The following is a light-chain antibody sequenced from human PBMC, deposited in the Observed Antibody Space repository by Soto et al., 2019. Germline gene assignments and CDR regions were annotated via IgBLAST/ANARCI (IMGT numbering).Light chain of an antibody. CDR2: AAS. CDR3: QQSDSTPRT. CDR1: QNIRNY. V-gene: IGKV1-39*01. Sequence: DIQMTQSPSSLSASVGDRVTITCRASQNIRNYLNWYQQKPGKAPQLLIYAASDLQSGVPSRFSGIGSGTDFTLTISSLQPEDFATYYCQQSDSTPRTFGQGTKVEIK. J-gene: IGKJ1*01.